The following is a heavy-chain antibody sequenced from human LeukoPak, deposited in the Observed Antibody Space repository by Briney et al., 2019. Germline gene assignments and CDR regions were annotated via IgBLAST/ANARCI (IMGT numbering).Heavy chain of an antibody. CDR2: TSSSGGST. D-gene: IGHD5-24*01. J-gene: IGHJ4*02. CDR1: GFTFSGYA. Sequence: GGYLRLSCSASGFTFSGYAMHWVRQAPGKGLEYVSTTSSSGGSTYYADSVKGRVTISRDNAKNSLYLQMNSLRAEDTAIYYCTRVGYIDEGIDYWGQGTLVTVSS. V-gene: IGHV3-64*04. CDR3: TRVGYIDEGIDY.